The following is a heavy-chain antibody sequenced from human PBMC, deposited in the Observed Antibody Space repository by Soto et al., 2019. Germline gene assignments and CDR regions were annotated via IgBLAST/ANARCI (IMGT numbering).Heavy chain of an antibody. Sequence: QVQLVQSGAAVKKPGSSVKVSCKASGGTFSSYAISWVRQAPGQGLEWMGGIIPIFGTAKYAQKFQGRVTITADETTSTTYMELSSLRAEDTAVYYCATEPKRVDYYVSSGPYYFEYWGQGTLVTFSS. CDR1: GGTFSSYA. V-gene: IGHV1-69*01. CDR2: IIPIFGTA. J-gene: IGHJ4*02. D-gene: IGHD3-22*01. CDR3: ATEPKRVDYYVSSGPYYFEY.